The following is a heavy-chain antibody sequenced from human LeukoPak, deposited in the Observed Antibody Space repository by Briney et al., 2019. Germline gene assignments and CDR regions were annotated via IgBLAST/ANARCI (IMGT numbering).Heavy chain of an antibody. CDR2: IYHSGST. CDR3: ARGGPGVNALDI. V-gene: IGHV4-30-2*01. CDR1: GGSISSGGYS. Sequence: PSETLSLTCAVSGGSISSGGYSWSWVRQPPGEGLEWVGYIYHSGSTYYNPSLQSRVTISLDRSKNQFSLKLSSMTAADTAVYYCARGGPGVNALDIWGQGTMVTVSS. D-gene: IGHD3-10*01. J-gene: IGHJ3*02.